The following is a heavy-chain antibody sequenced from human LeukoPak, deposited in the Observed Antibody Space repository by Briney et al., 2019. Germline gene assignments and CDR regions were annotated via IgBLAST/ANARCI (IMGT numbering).Heavy chain of an antibody. Sequence: ASVKVSCKASGYTFTSYYMHWVRQAPGQGLEWMGVINPSGGSTIYAQRFQGRVTMTRDTSTSTVYMELSALTSEDTAVYYCARDEFTTGTTPNWPDPWGQGTLVTVSS. J-gene: IGHJ5*02. D-gene: IGHD1-1*01. CDR2: INPSGGST. CDR3: ARDEFTTGTTPNWPDP. V-gene: IGHV1-46*01. CDR1: GYTFTSYY.